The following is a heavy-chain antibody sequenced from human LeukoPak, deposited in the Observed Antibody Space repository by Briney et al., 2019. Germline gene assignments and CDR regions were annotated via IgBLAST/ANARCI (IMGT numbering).Heavy chain of an antibody. V-gene: IGHV3-23*01. CDR2: ISRSGGST. CDR1: GLTFSSYA. J-gene: IGHJ6*03. CDR3: AKRWLLYSEPHYMDV. D-gene: IGHD3-3*01. Sequence: QPGGSLRLSSAVAGLTFSSYAMNWDRQAPGKGLEWISVISRSGGSTYYADSVKGRFTISRDNSKKTLYLQMNSLRAEDTAVYYCAKRWLLYSEPHYMDVWGKGTTVTVSS.